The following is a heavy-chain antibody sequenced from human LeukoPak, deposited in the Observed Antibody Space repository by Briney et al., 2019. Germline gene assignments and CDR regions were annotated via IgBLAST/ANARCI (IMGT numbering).Heavy chain of an antibody. J-gene: IGHJ5*02. V-gene: IGHV4-34*01. D-gene: IGHD2-2*01. CDR2: INHSGST. Sequence: SETLSLTCAVYGGSFSGYYWSWIRQPPGKGLAWIGEINHSGSTNYNPSLKSRVTISVDTSKNQSSLKLSSVTAADTAVYYCARGVSTSRSLNWFDPWGQGTLVTVSS. CDR1: GGSFSGYY. CDR3: ARGVSTSRSLNWFDP.